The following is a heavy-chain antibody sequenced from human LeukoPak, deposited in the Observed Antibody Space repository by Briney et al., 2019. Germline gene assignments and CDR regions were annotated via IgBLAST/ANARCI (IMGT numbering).Heavy chain of an antibody. V-gene: IGHV1-69*04. CDR2: IIPILGIA. D-gene: IGHD1-7*01. Sequence: GSSVKVSCKASGGTFSSYAISWVRQAPGQGLEWMGRIIPILGIANYAQKFQGRVTITADKSTSTAYMELSSLRSEDTAVYYCARANWNCPLAYWGQGTPVTVSS. J-gene: IGHJ4*02. CDR1: GGTFSSYA. CDR3: ARANWNCPLAY.